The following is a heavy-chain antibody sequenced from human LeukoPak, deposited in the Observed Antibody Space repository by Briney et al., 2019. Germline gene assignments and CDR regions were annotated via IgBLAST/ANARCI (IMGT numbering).Heavy chain of an antibody. CDR1: GFTFSNSG. V-gene: IGHV3-30*02. D-gene: IGHD6-19*01. CDR2: IQFDEGNK. J-gene: IGHJ4*02. Sequence: GGSLRLSCAASGFTFSNSGMHWVRQAPGKGLEWVAFIQFDEGNKFYADSVRGRFTISRDISKNTLYLQMNSLSAEDTAVYYCARRSVAGSLDYWGQGTLVTVSS. CDR3: ARRSVAGSLDY.